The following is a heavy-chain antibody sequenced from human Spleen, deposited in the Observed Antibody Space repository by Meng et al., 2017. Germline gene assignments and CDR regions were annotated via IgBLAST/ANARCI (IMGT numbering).Heavy chain of an antibody. V-gene: IGHV3-33*08. CDR1: GFNFGDYI. D-gene: IGHD4-17*01. CDR2: IWYDGGNK. Sequence: GGSLRLSCGASGFNFGDYIMHWVRQAPGKGLEWVAVIWYDGGNKYYADSVKGRFTISRDNSRNTLYLQMNSLRVEDTAMYYCARPGTMVTSGGWFDPWGQGTLVTVSS. J-gene: IGHJ5*02. CDR3: ARPGTMVTSGGWFDP.